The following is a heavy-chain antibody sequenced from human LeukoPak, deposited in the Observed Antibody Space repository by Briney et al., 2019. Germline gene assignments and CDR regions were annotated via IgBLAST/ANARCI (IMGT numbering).Heavy chain of an antibody. D-gene: IGHD1-26*01. J-gene: IGHJ6*03. CDR3: ARDRRIGISNYYYYMDV. CDR2: ISSSSSYI. Sequence: GGSLRLSCAASGFTFSSYSMNWVRQAPGKGLEWVSSISSSSSYIYYADSVKGRFTISRDNAKNSLYLQMNSLRAEDTAVYYCARDRRIGISNYYYYMDVWGKGTTVTISS. V-gene: IGHV3-21*01. CDR1: GFTFSSYS.